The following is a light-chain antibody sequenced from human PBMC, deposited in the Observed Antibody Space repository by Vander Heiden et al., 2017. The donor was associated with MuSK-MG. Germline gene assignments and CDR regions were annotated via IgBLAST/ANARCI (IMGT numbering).Light chain of an antibody. CDR2: AAS. V-gene: IGKV1-8*01. CDR3: QQYYSDPATT. J-gene: IGKJ4*01. CDR1: QGISSY. Sequence: AIRMTQSPSSFSASTGDRVTITCRASQGISSYLAWYQQKPGKAPKLLIYAASTLQRGVPSRFSGSGSGTDFTLTISCLQSEDFATYYCQQYYSDPATTCGGGTKVEIK.